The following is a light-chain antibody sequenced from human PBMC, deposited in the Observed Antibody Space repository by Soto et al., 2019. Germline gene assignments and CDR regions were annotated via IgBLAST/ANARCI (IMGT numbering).Light chain of an antibody. Sequence: QSALTQPRSVSGSPGQSVSISCTGTSSDVGVYNYVSWYQQHPGKAPKVMIYDVSKRPSGVPDRFSGSKSGNTASLTISGLQSEDEAHYYCSSYAGSNNFVFGTGTKLTVL. CDR2: DVS. CDR1: SSDVGVYNY. J-gene: IGLJ1*01. V-gene: IGLV2-11*01. CDR3: SSYAGSNNFV.